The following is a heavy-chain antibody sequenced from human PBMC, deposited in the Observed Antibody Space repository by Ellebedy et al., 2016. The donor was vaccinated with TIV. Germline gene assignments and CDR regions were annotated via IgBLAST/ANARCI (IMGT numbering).Heavy chain of an antibody. V-gene: IGHV4-34*01. J-gene: IGHJ1*01. D-gene: IGHD2-15*01. CDR2: INHSGST. CDR3: AREVVVAAKYFQH. CDR1: GGSFSGYY. Sequence: SETLSLTXAVYGGSFSGYYWSWIRQPPGKGLEWIGEINHSGSTNYNPSLKSRVTISVDTSKNQFSLKLSSVTAADTAVYYCAREVVVAAKYFQHWGQGTLVTVSS.